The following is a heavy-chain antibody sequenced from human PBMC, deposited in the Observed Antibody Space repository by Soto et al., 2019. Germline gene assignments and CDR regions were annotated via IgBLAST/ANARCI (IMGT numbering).Heavy chain of an antibody. CDR1: GGTFSSYA. J-gene: IGHJ4*01. D-gene: IGHD2-15*01. V-gene: IGHV1-69*13. Sequence: SVNVSCKASGGTFSSYAISWVRQAPGQGLEWMGGIIPICGTANYAQKFQGRVTITADESTSTAYMELSSLRSEDTAVYYCARGRLCSRGSCYYCWGQETMVTISS. CDR3: ARGRLCSRGSCYYC. CDR2: IIPICGTA.